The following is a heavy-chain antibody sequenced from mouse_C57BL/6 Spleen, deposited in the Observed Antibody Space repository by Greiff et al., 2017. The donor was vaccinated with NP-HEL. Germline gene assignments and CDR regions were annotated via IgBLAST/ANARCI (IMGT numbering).Heavy chain of an antibody. Sequence: EVQRVESVAELVRPGASVKLSCTASGFNIKNTYMHWVKQRPEQGLEWIGRIDPANGNTKYAPKFQGKATITADTSSNTAYLQLSSLTSEDTAIYYCARYGPHYYGSSSYAMDYWGQGTSVTVSS. J-gene: IGHJ4*01. CDR2: IDPANGNT. D-gene: IGHD1-1*01. V-gene: IGHV14-3*01. CDR1: GFNIKNTY. CDR3: ARYGPHYYGSSSYAMDY.